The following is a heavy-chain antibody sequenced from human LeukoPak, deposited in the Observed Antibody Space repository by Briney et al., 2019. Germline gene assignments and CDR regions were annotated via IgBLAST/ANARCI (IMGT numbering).Heavy chain of an antibody. V-gene: IGHV1-2*06. J-gene: IGHJ6*02. CDR2: LTPNSGGT. CDR1: GYTFTGYY. Sequence: ASVKVSCKASGYTFTGYYMHWVRQAPGQGFEWLGRLTPNSGGTNYAQKFQGRVTMTRDTSISTAYMELSRLRSDDTAVYYCAREQGNRITGTTGSDMDVWGQGTTVTVSS. D-gene: IGHD1-7*01. CDR3: AREQGNRITGTTGSDMDV.